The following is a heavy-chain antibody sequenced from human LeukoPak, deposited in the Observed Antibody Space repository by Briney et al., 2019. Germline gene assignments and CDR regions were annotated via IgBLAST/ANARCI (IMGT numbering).Heavy chain of an antibody. V-gene: IGHV3-23*01. D-gene: IGHD3-3*01. Sequence: GGSLRLSCAASGFTFSSYAMSWVRQAPGKGLEWVSAISGSGGSTYYADSVKGRFTISRDNSKNTLYLQMNSLRAEDTAVYYCAKGGCDFWSGPYYYYMDVWGKGTTVTVSS. CDR2: ISGSGGST. CDR3: AKGGCDFWSGPYYYYMDV. J-gene: IGHJ6*03. CDR1: GFTFSSYA.